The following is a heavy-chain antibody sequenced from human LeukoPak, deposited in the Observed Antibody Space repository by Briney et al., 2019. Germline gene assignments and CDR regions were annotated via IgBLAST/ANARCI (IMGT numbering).Heavy chain of an antibody. CDR2: IHYSGST. V-gene: IGHV4-59*01. D-gene: IGHD1-14*01. CDR3: ARASITYYYYYYMGV. J-gene: IGHJ6*03. Sequence: SETLSLTCTVSGGSITNYYWTWIRQPPGKGLEWIGYIHYSGSTNYNPSLKSRVTISVDTSKNQFSLKLSSVAAADTAVYYCARASITYYYYYYMGVWGKGTTVTVSS. CDR1: GGSITNYY.